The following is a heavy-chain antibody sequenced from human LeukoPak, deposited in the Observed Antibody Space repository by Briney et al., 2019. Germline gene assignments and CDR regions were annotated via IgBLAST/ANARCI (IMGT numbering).Heavy chain of an antibody. V-gene: IGHV4-39*01. CDR3: ATDIVVVPAAMDWFDP. CDR1: GGSISSSSYY. J-gene: IGHJ5*02. Sequence: SETLSLTCTVSGGSISSSSYYWGWIRQPPGKGLEWIGSIYYSGSTYYNPSLKSRVTISVDTSKNQFSLKLSSVTAADTAVYYCATDIVVVPAAMDWFDPWGQGTLVTVSP. CDR2: IYYSGST. D-gene: IGHD2-2*01.